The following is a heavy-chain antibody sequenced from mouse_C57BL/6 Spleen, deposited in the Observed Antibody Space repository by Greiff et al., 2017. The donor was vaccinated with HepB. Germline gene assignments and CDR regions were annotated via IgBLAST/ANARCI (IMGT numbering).Heavy chain of an antibody. V-gene: IGHV1-82*01. Sequence: QVQLQQSGPELVKPGASVKISCKASGYAFSSSWMNWVKQRPGKGLEWIGRIYPGDGDTNYNGKFKGKATLTADKSSSTAYMQLSSLTSEDSAVYFCARNQGNFDYWGQGTTLTVSS. J-gene: IGHJ2*01. CDR3: ARNQGNFDY. CDR1: GYAFSSSW. CDR2: IYPGDGDT.